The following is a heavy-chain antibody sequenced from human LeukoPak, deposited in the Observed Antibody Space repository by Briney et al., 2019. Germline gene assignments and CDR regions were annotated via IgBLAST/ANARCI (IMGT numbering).Heavy chain of an antibody. CDR2: ISSSSSYI. J-gene: IGHJ2*01. CDR1: GFTFSSYS. V-gene: IGHV3-21*01. D-gene: IGHD1-14*01. CDR3: ARANPADFNL. Sequence: PGGSLRLSCAASGFTFSSYSMNWVRQAPGKGLEWVSSISSSSSYIYYADSVKGRFTISRDNAKNTVHLQMNSLRDDDTAVYYCARANPADFNLWGRGTLVTVSS.